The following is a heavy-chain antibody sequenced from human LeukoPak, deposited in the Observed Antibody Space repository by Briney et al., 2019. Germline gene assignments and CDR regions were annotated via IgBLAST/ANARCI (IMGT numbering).Heavy chain of an antibody. V-gene: IGHV4-59*01. Sequence: PSETLSLTCSVSGGLISNTHWNWIRQPPGKGLEWNGYISDSGTTNHNTSLNSRVTISLDTSNNQFSLKVGSVAAGDTASYYCARPHQRGGGQGTLVTVSS. J-gene: IGHJ4*02. CDR1: GGLISNTH. D-gene: IGHD3-10*01. CDR3: ARPHQRG. CDR2: ISDSGTT.